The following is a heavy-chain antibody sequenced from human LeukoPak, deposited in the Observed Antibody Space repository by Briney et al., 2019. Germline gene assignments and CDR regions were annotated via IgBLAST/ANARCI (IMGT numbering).Heavy chain of an antibody. V-gene: IGHV3-64*04. D-gene: IGHD5-12*01. CDR2: ISSKGGNT. Sequence: PGGSLRLSCSASGFIFSSSAMHWVRQAPGKGLEYVSGISSKGGNTYYADSVKGRFTISRDNSRNTLYLQMNSLRAEDTAVYYCARGGYSGYESDYWGQGTLVTVSS. J-gene: IGHJ4*02. CDR3: ARGGYSGYESDY. CDR1: GFIFSSSA.